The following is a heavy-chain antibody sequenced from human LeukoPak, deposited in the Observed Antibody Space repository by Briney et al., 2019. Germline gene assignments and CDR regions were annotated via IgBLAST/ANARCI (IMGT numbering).Heavy chain of an antibody. Sequence: GGSLRLSCAASGFSFSSYSMNWVRQAPGKGLEWVSYISSSSSTIYYADSVKGRFTISRDNAKNSLYLQMNSLRAEDTAVYYCARAHGRSTSCYYGDAFDIWGQGTVVTVSS. V-gene: IGHV3-48*01. CDR2: ISSSSSTI. CDR3: ARAHGRSTSCYYGDAFDI. J-gene: IGHJ3*02. D-gene: IGHD2-2*01. CDR1: GFSFSSYS.